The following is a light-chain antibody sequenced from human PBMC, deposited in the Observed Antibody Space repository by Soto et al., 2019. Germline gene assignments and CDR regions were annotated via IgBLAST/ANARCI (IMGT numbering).Light chain of an antibody. CDR3: QQYDTSPRT. J-gene: IGKJ1*01. CDR2: GAS. V-gene: IGKV3-20*01. CDR1: QTLRGRY. Sequence: EIILTQSPASLSVSPGERATLSCRASQTLRGRYLAWYQQKPGQAPRLLIYGASTRATGIPDRFSGSGSGTDFTLTISRLEPEDFAVYYCQQYDTSPRTFGQGTKVEI.